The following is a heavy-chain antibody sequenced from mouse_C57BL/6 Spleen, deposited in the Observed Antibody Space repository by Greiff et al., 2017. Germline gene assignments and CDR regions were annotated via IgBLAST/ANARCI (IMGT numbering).Heavy chain of an antibody. Sequence: EVKLVESGGGLVKPGGSLKLSCAASGFTFSDYGMHWVRQAPEKGLEWVAYISSGSSTIYYADTVKGRFTISRDNAKNTLFLQMTSLRSEDTAMYYCARGTVVAYYYAMDYWGQGTSVTVSS. CDR2: ISSGSSTI. V-gene: IGHV5-17*01. CDR3: ARGTVVAYYYAMDY. J-gene: IGHJ4*01. D-gene: IGHD1-1*01. CDR1: GFTFSDYG.